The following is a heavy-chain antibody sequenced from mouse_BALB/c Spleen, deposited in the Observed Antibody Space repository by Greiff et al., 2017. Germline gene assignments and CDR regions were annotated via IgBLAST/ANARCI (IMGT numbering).Heavy chain of an antibody. Sequence: EVNVVESGGGLVKPGGSLKLSCAASGFTFSSYTMSWVRQTPEKRLEWVATISSGGGNTYYPDSVKGRFTISRDNAKNNLYLQMSSLRSEDTALYYCATSSRGYFDYWGQGTTLTVSS. CDR3: ATSSRGYFDY. CDR1: GFTFSSYT. J-gene: IGHJ2*01. D-gene: IGHD3-1*01. CDR2: ISSGGGNT. V-gene: IGHV5-9*03.